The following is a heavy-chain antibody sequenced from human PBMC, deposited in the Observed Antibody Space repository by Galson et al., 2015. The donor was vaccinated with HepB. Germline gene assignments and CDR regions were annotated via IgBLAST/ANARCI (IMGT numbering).Heavy chain of an antibody. CDR1: GGSISSYY. Sequence: ETLSLTCTVSGGSISSYYWSWIRQPPGKGLEWIGYIYYSGSTNYNLYLKSRVTMSVDKSKNQFSLKLSSVTAADTAVYFCARDGGITMVQGYVNWGQGTLVTVSS. CDR3: ARDGGITMVQGYVN. V-gene: IGHV4-59*12. CDR2: IYYSGST. D-gene: IGHD3-10*01. J-gene: IGHJ4*02.